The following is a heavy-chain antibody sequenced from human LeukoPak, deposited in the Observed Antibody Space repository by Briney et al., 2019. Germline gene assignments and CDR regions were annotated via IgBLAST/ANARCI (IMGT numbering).Heavy chain of an antibody. J-gene: IGHJ6*02. Sequence: PSETLSLTCTVSGGSISSYYWSWIRQPPGKGLEWIGDIYYSGSNNYNPSLKSRVTISVDPSKNQFSLKLSSVTAADTAVYYCARVSDYVWGSYRYQDDYGWDVWGQGTTVTVSS. D-gene: IGHD3-16*02. CDR3: ARVSDYVWGSYRYQDDYGWDV. V-gene: IGHV4-59*01. CDR1: GGSISSYY. CDR2: IYYSGSN.